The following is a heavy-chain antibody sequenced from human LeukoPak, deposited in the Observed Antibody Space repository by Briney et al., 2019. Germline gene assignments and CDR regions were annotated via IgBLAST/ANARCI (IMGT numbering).Heavy chain of an antibody. CDR1: GYTFTGYY. Sequence: GASVKVSCKASGYTFTGYYMRWVRQAPGQGLVWMGYIYPNTGATKYAQKFQGRVTMTRDTSISTAYMELSGLRSDDTAVYYCGTLLSNGPFDYWGQGSLVTVSS. V-gene: IGHV1-2*02. J-gene: IGHJ4*02. CDR3: GTLLSNGPFDY. CDR2: IYPNTGAT.